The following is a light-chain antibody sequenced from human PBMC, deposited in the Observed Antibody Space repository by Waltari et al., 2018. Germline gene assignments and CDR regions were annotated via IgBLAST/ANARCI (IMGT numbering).Light chain of an antibody. V-gene: IGLV2-11*01. CDR2: DVN. CDR3: CSYEGSYAFWV. J-gene: IGLJ3*02. CDR1: SSAVGGYNY. Sequence: QSALTQPRSVSGSPGQSVTISCTGTSSAVGGYNYVSWYQQQPGKAPKLLIYDVNKRPSGVPDRFAGSKSGNTASLTISGLQAEDEADYHCCSYEGSYAFWVFGGGTKLTVL.